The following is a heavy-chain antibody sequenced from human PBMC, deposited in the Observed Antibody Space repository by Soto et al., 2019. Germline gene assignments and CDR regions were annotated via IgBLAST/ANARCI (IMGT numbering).Heavy chain of an antibody. Sequence: PSESLSLTCTVSGGSVCSGSYYWSWIRQPPGKGLEWIGYIYYSGSTNYNPSLKSRVTISVDTSKNQFPLKLSSVTAEDTAVYYCASPNPQRGSGFLFDYWGQGTLVTVSS. CDR1: GGSVCSGSYY. CDR2: IYYSGST. CDR3: ASPNPQRGSGFLFDY. J-gene: IGHJ4*02. V-gene: IGHV4-61*01. D-gene: IGHD2-21*01.